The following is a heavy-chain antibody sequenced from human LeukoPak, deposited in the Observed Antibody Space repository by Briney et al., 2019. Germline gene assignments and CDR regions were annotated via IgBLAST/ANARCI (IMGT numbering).Heavy chain of an antibody. Sequence: GGSLRLSCAASGFTFDDYTIHWVRQAPGKGLEWVSLISWDGGSRYYADSVKGRFTISRDNAKNSLYLQMNSLRAEDTAVYYCARDSAVTPFFDYWGQGTLVTVSS. CDR2: ISWDGGSR. J-gene: IGHJ4*02. V-gene: IGHV3-43*01. D-gene: IGHD4-17*01. CDR1: GFTFDDYT. CDR3: ARDSAVTPFFDY.